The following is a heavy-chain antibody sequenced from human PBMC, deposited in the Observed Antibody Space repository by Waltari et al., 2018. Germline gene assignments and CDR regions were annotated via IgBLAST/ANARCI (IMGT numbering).Heavy chain of an antibody. CDR3: AKGWSGTALGDAIDI. J-gene: IGHJ3*02. V-gene: IGHV3-9*03. D-gene: IGHD3-10*02. Sequence: EVQLVESGGDLVQPGRSLRLSCAASGFTFGDYAMHWVQQAPGKGLEWVSGITWNSDNVDYADSVKGRFTVGRDNAKNSLYLRMNSLRTEDMALYYCAKGWSGTALGDAIDIWGQGTMVTVSS. CDR1: GFTFGDYA. CDR2: ITWNSDNV.